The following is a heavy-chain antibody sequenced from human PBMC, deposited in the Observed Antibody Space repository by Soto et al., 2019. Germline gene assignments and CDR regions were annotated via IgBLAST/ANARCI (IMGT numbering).Heavy chain of an antibody. J-gene: IGHJ6*02. CDR3: ARGFSFSDNSDNDRIYFYYGLNA. D-gene: IGHD1-20*01. V-gene: IGHV4-4*01. CDR2: IYQSGIT. CDR1: GGSITTGHW. Sequence: PXETLSLTCAVSGGSITTGHWWTWVRQSPVKGLEWIGEIYQSGITNYNPSLNSRLSISMDQSKNQFSLKLTSVTAADTALYFCARGFSFSDNSDNDRIYFYYGLNAWGQGTTVTVSS.